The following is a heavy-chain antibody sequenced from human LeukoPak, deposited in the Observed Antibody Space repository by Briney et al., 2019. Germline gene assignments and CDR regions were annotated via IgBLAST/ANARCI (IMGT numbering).Heavy chain of an antibody. J-gene: IGHJ6*02. CDR2: MNPNSGNT. V-gene: IGHV1-8*01. CDR3: ASLSSSWYLGYYYYGMDV. CDR1: GYTFTSYD. Sequence: ASVKVSCKASGYTFTSYDINWVRQATGQGLEWMGWMNPNSGNTGYAQKFQGRVTMTRNTSISTAYMELSSLRSEDTAVYYCASLSSSWYLGYYYYGMDVWGQGTTVTVSS. D-gene: IGHD6-13*01.